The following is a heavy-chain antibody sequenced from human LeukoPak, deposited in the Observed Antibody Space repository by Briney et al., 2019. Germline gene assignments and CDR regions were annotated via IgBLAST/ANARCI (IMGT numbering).Heavy chain of an antibody. Sequence: GGSLRLSCAASGFTFSSYEMNWVRQAPGKGLEWVSYISSSGSTIYYADSVKGRFTISRDNAKNSLYLQMNSLRAEDTAVYYCARVRRIAAAGTRIDYYYYYMDVWGKGTTVTISS. D-gene: IGHD6-13*01. CDR3: ARVRRIAAAGTRIDYYYYYMDV. V-gene: IGHV3-48*03. CDR2: ISSSGSTI. CDR1: GFTFSSYE. J-gene: IGHJ6*03.